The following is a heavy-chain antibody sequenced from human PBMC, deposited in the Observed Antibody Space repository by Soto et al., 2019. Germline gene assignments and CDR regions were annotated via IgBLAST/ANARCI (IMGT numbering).Heavy chain of an antibody. CDR2: IYYSGST. J-gene: IGHJ6*02. V-gene: IGHV4-31*03. D-gene: IGHD3-10*01. CDR3: ARLRLVRAQYYYYYGMDV. Sequence: SETLSLTCTVSGGSISSGGYYWSWIRQHPGKVLEWIGYIYYSGSTYYNPSLKSRVTISVDTSKNQFSLKLSSVTAADTAVYYCARLRLVRAQYYYYYGMDVWGQGTTLTVSS. CDR1: GGSISSGGYY.